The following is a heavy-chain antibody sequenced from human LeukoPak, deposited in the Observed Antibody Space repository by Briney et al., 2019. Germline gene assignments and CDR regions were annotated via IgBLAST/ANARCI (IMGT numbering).Heavy chain of an antibody. J-gene: IGHJ1*01. V-gene: IGHV4-4*02. CDR3: ARHWGYYDFWSGHKYFQH. Sequence: SETLSLTCAVSGGSLSSSNWWSWVRQPPGKGLEWIGEIYHSGSTNYNPSLKSRVTISVDKSKNQFSLKLSSVTAADTAVYYCARHWGYYDFWSGHKYFQHWGQGTLVTVSS. CDR2: IYHSGST. CDR1: GGSLSSSNW. D-gene: IGHD3-3*01.